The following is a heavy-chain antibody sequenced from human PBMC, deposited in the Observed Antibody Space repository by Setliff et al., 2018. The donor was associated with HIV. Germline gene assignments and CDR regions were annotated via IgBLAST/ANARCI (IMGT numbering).Heavy chain of an antibody. J-gene: IGHJ4*02. V-gene: IGHV4-59*01. CDR2: IYYSGNT. D-gene: IGHD6-13*01. Sequence: PSETLSLTCTVSGGSISGYYWNWIRQPPGKGLEWIGYIYYSGNTNYNPSLKSRVIISVDTSKNQFSLKLNSVTAADTAVYYCSRGGGYSSSPSLWGQGTLVTVSS. CDR1: GGSISGYY. CDR3: SRGGGYSSSPSL.